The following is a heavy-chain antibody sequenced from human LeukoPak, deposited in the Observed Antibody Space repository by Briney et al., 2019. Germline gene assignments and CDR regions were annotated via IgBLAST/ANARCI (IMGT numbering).Heavy chain of an antibody. J-gene: IGHJ3*02. V-gene: IGHV4-61*02. CDR2: IYASGST. CDR1: GGPISSGSYY. Sequence: SETLSLTCTVSGGPISSGSYYWSWIRQPAGKGLEWIGRIYASGSTNYNPSLKSRVTISVDTSKNQFSLKLSSVTAADTAVYYCARGGIVVVVAAPGAFDIWGQGTMVTVSS. D-gene: IGHD2-15*01. CDR3: ARGGIVVVVAAPGAFDI.